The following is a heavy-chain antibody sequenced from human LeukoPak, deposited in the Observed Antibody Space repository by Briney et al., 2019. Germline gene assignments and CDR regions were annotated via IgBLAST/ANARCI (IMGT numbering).Heavy chain of an antibody. Sequence: GGSLRLSCAGSGFTFKNYEMNWVRQAPGKGLEWISYISSRSRIIYYADSVKGRFTISRDNAKNSLYLQMNSLRAEDTAVYYCATHEEEWEVLSPPGYWGQGTLVTVS. V-gene: IGHV3-48*03. CDR2: ISSRSRII. CDR1: GFTFKNYE. J-gene: IGHJ4*02. CDR3: ATHEEEWEVLSPPGY. D-gene: IGHD1-26*01.